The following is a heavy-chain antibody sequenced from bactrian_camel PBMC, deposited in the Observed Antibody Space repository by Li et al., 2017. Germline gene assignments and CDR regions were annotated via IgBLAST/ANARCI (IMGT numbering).Heavy chain of an antibody. V-gene: IGHV3S28*01. CDR2: IDTDGRSM. CDR1: GFTFSSYY. J-gene: IGHJ4*01. CDR3: LVGFDY. Sequence: QLVESGGALVQPGGSLRLSCAASGFTFSSYYMSWVRQAPGKEREGVAAIDTDGRSMYANSVKGRFTVSKDTAKTTLYLQLNSLTSDDTGMYFCLVGFDYWGRGTQVTVS. D-gene: IGHD5*01.